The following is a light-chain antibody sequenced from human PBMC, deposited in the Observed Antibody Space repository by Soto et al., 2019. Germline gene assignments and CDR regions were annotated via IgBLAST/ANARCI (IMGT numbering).Light chain of an antibody. V-gene: IGLV7-46*01. Sequence: QAVVTQEPSLTVSPGGTVTLTCGSSTGAVTSGHYPYWFQQKPGQAPRTLIYDTSNKHSWTPARFSGSLLGGKAALTLSGAHPEDEADYYCCSFAGTFYVFGTGTKVTVL. CDR2: DTS. J-gene: IGLJ1*01. CDR3: CSFAGTFYV. CDR1: TGAVTSGHY.